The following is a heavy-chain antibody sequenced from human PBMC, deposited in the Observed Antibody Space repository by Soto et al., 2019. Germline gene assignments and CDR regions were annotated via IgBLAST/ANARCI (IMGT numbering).Heavy chain of an antibody. CDR2: IIPILGIA. J-gene: IGHJ3*01. D-gene: IGHD2-15*01. V-gene: IGHV1-69*02. Sequence: ASVKVSCKASGGTFSSYTISWVRQAPGQGLEWMGRIIPILGIANYAQKFQGRVTITADKSTSTAYMELSSLRSEDTAVYYCARGLDCSGGRCWGQGTMVTVSS. CDR3: ARGLDCSGGRC. CDR1: GGTFSSYT.